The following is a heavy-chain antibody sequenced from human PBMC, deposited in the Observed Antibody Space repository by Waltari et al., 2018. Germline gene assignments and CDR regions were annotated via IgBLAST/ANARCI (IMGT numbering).Heavy chain of an antibody. CDR1: GHTFTSYH. Sequence: QVQLVQSGAEVKKPGDSVTVSCKASGHTFTSYHINWVRQATGRGLEWLGWMNPNSGNTGYAQKFQGRVTITRNTSISTAYMELSRLRSDDTAVYYCARDSGDGYNYGVYYFDYWGQGTLVTVSS. V-gene: IGHV1-8*03. CDR2: MNPNSGNT. J-gene: IGHJ4*02. D-gene: IGHD5-12*01. CDR3: ARDSGDGYNYGVYYFDY.